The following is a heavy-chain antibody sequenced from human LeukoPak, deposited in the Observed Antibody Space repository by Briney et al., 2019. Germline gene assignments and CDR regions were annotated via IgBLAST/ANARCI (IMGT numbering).Heavy chain of an antibody. J-gene: IGHJ4*02. D-gene: IGHD2-15*01. CDR1: GYTFTGYY. V-gene: IGHV1-2*02. Sequence: ASVKVSCKASGYTFTGYYMHWVRQAPGQGLEWMGWINPNSGGTNYAQKFQGRVTMTRDTSISTAYMELSRLRSDDTAVYYCARANSHYCSGGSCYNVIAYWGQGTLVTVSS. CDR2: INPNSGGT. CDR3: ARANSHYCSGGSCYNVIAY.